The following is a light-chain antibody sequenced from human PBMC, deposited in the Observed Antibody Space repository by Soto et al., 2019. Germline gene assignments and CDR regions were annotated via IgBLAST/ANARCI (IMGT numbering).Light chain of an antibody. V-gene: IGLV2-14*01. CDR3: SSYTHTATLDYV. CDR1: SSDVGGYNY. CDR2: GVR. Sequence: QSLLTQPASVSGSPGQSITISCTGTSSDVGGYNYVSWYQQHPGKAPKLMIYGVRNRPSGVYDRFTASKSGNTASLNIFELQAEDEADYYFSSYTHTATLDYVFGTGTKVTVL. J-gene: IGLJ1*01.